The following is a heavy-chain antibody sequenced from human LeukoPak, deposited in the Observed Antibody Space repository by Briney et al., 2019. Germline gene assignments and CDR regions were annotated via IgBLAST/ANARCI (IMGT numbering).Heavy chain of an antibody. Sequence: GESLRLSCAASGFTFSSYEMNWVRQAPGKGLEWVSYISSSGSTIYYADSVRGRFTISRDNAKNSLYLQMNSLRAEDTAVYYCAELGITMIGGVWGKGTTVTISS. CDR2: ISSSGSTI. CDR1: GFTFSSYE. CDR3: AELGITMIGGV. V-gene: IGHV3-48*03. J-gene: IGHJ6*04. D-gene: IGHD3-10*02.